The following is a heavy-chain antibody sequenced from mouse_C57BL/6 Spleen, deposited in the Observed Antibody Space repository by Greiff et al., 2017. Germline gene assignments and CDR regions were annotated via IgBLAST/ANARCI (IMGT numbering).Heavy chain of an antibody. CDR2: IHPNSGST. Sequence: QVQLQQPGAELVKPGASVKLSCKASGYTFTSYWMHWVKQRPGQGLEWIGMIHPNSGSTNYNEKFKSKATLTVDKSSSTAYMQLSSLTSEDSAVYYCAREGYGGSYYWYFDVWGTGTTVTVSS. CDR3: AREGYGGSYYWYFDV. V-gene: IGHV1-64*01. D-gene: IGHD1-1*01. J-gene: IGHJ1*03. CDR1: GYTFTSYW.